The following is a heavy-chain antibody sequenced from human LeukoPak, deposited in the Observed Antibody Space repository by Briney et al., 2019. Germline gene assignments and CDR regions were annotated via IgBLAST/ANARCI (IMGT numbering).Heavy chain of an antibody. D-gene: IGHD6-19*01. CDR1: GGSISSYY. V-gene: IGHV4-59*08. J-gene: IGHJ4*02. CDR3: ARWGCSSGWYYFDY. CDR2: IYYSGST. Sequence: SETLSLTCTVSGGSISSYYWSWIRQPPGKGLEWIGYIYYSGSTNYNPSLKSRVTISVDTSKNQFSLKLSSVTAADTAVYYCARWGCSSGWYYFDYWGQGTLDTVSS.